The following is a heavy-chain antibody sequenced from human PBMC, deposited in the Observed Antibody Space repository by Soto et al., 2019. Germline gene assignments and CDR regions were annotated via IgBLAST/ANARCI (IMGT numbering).Heavy chain of an antibody. D-gene: IGHD4-17*01. CDR3: ARDLGTICPMIYGDYASGYGMDV. CDR2: ISSSSSYI. CDR1: GFTFSSYS. V-gene: IGHV3-21*01. J-gene: IGHJ6*02. Sequence: ESGGGLVKPGGSLRLSCAASGFTFSSYSMNWVRQAPGKGLEWVSSISSSSSYIYYADSVKGRFTISRDNAKNSLYLQMNSLRAEDTAVYYCARDLGTICPMIYGDYASGYGMDVWGQGTTVTVSS.